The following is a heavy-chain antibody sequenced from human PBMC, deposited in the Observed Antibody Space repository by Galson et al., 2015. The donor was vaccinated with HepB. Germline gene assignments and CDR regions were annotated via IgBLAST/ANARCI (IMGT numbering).Heavy chain of an antibody. V-gene: IGHV1-2*05. D-gene: IGHD2-15*01. CDR3: ARAPMWWELSDAFDI. J-gene: IGHJ3*02. CDR2: INPNSGGT. Sequence: SVKVSCKASGYTFTGYYMHWVRQAPGQGLEWMGRINPNSGGTNYAQKFQGRVTMTRDTSISTAYMELSRLRSDDTVVYYCARAPMWWELSDAFDIWSQGTMVTVSS. CDR1: GYTFTGYY.